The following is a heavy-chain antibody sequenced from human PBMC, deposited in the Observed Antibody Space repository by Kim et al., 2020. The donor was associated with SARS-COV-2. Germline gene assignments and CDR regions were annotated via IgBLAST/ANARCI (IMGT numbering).Heavy chain of an antibody. CDR1: GFTFNNFA. CDR3: AKGRSGVAAAALNY. D-gene: IGHD6-13*01. V-gene: IGHV3-23*01. CDR2: ISGSDDTT. Sequence: GGSLRLSCAASGFTFNNFAMTWVRQAPGKGLEWVSSISGSDDTTSYADSVKGRFTISRDNSENTIYLRMNNLRVDDTAIYYCAKGRSGVAAAALNYWGQGNLVTVSS. J-gene: IGHJ4*02.